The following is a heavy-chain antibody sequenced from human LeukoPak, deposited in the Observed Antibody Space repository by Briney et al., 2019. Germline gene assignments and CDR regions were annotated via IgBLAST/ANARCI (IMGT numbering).Heavy chain of an antibody. CDR3: AGVILWFGELLGGWFDP. Sequence: NPSETLSLTCAVSGGSISSGGYSWSWIRQPPGKGLEWIGYIYHSGSTYYNPSLKSRVTISVDRSKNQFSLKLSSVTAADTAVYYCAGVILWFGELLGGWFDPWGQGTLVTVSS. CDR1: GGSISSGGYS. CDR2: IYHSGST. V-gene: IGHV4-30-2*01. J-gene: IGHJ5*02. D-gene: IGHD3-10*01.